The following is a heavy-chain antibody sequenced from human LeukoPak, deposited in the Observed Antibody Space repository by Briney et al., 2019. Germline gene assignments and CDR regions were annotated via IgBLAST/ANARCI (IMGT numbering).Heavy chain of an antibody. Sequence: PSETLSLTCTVSGGSISSSSHYWGWIRQPPGKGLEWIGSIYYSGSTYYNPSLESRVTISVDTPKNQISLKLSSVTAADTAVYYCGRQGGSYRGYFDYWGQGTLVTVSS. CDR2: IYYSGST. CDR3: GRQGGSYRGYFDY. J-gene: IGHJ4*02. V-gene: IGHV4-39*01. D-gene: IGHD1-26*01. CDR1: GGSISSSSHY.